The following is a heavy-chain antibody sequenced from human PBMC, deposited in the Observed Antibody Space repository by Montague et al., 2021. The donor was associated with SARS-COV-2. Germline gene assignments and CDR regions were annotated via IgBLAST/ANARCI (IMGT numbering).Heavy chain of an antibody. CDR2: IHYNGTT. V-gene: IGHV4-59*01. J-gene: IGHJ3*01. CDR3: ARDSHYGRFYL. Sequence: SQSRSLTYTVSGGYINYYYWTWIRQPPGKELEWIGYIHYNGTTNYNPSLKSRVTISKDMSRTHFFLRLSSVTAAGTAVYYCARDSHYGRFYLWGQGTLVTVSS. D-gene: IGHD4-17*01. CDR1: GGYINYYY.